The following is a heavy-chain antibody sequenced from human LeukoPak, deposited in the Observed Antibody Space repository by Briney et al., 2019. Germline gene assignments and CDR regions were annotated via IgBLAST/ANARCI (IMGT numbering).Heavy chain of an antibody. D-gene: IGHD5-12*01. CDR3: ARGGGYASPIGY. CDR1: GGSISTYY. V-gene: IGHV4-59*01. Sequence: SETLSLTCTLSGGSISTYYWSWIRERPGKGLEWIGYIYHSGSANYNPSLKSRVTISVDTSKNQFSLKLSSVTAADTAVYYCARGGGYASPIGYWGQGALVTVSS. J-gene: IGHJ4*02. CDR2: IYHSGSA.